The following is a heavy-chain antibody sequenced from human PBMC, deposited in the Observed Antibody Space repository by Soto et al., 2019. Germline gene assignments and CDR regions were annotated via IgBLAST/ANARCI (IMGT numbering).Heavy chain of an antibody. Sequence: SETLSLTCTVSGGSVSSGSDYWSWIRRPPGKGLEWIGYIYYSGITNYNPSLKSRVTISVDTSKNQFSLKLSSVTAADTAVYYCASMIVVVNAEYFQHWGQATLVTVSS. CDR3: ASMIVVVNAEYFQH. J-gene: IGHJ1*01. D-gene: IGHD3-22*01. CDR2: IYYSGIT. CDR1: GGSVSSGSDY. V-gene: IGHV4-61*01.